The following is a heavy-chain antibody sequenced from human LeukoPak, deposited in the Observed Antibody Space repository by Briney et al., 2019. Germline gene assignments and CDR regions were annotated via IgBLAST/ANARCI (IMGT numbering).Heavy chain of an antibody. D-gene: IGHD3-10*01. CDR2: VNHSGST. Sequence: SETLSLTCAVYSGSFSGHYWIWIRQSPGKGLEWIGEVNHSGSTNCNPSLKSRVTISVDTSKNQFSLKLSSVTAADTAVYYCARGRVVRGVIIRAEYFQHWGQGTLVTVSS. V-gene: IGHV4-34*01. CDR3: ARGRVVRGVIIRAEYFQH. J-gene: IGHJ1*01. CDR1: SGSFSGHY.